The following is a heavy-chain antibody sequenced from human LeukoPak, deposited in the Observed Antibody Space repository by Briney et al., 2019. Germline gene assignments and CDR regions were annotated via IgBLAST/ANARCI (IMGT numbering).Heavy chain of an antibody. CDR3: ARGPYCSGGSCYFGSSYYYYYGMDV. D-gene: IGHD2-15*01. CDR2: LNHSGST. V-gene: IGHV4-34*01. Sequence: SETLSLTCTVSGGSISSYYWSWIRQPPGKGLEWVGELNHSGSTNYNPSTKSRVTISVDTSKHQFSLKLSSVTAADTAVYYCARGPYCSGGSCYFGSSYYYYYGMDVWGKGTTVTVSS. J-gene: IGHJ6*04. CDR1: GGSISSYY.